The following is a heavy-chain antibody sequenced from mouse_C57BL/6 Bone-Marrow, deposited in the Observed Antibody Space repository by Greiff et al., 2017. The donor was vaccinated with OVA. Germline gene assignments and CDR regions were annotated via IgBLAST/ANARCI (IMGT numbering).Heavy chain of an antibody. V-gene: IGHV14-4*01. CDR3: TPYGGFAY. D-gene: IGHD1-1*02. Sequence: VQLQQSGAELVRPGASVKLSCTASGFNIKDDYMHWVKQRPEQGLEWIGWIDPENGDTEYASKFQGKATITADTSSNTSYLQLSRLTSEDTAVYYCTPYGGFAYWGQGTLVTVSA. CDR2: IDPENGDT. J-gene: IGHJ3*01. CDR1: GFNIKDDY.